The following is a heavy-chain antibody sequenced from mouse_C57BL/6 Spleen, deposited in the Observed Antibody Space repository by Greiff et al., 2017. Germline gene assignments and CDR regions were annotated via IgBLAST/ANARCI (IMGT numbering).Heavy chain of an antibody. D-gene: IGHD2-12*01. J-gene: IGHJ2*01. CDR2: INPGSGGT. CDR3: AGSNDRGY. Sequence: QVQLQQSGAELVRPGTSVKVSCKASGYAFTNYLIEWVKQRPGQGLEWIGVINPGSGGTNYNEKFKGKATLTADKSSSTAYMQLSSLTSEDSAVYFCAGSNDRGYWGQGTTLTVSS. V-gene: IGHV1-54*01. CDR1: GYAFTNYL.